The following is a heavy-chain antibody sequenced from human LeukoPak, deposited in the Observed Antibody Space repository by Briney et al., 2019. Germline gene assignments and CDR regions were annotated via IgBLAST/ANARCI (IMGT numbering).Heavy chain of an antibody. Sequence: SETLSLTCTVSGGSISSYYWSWIRQPPGKGLEWIGYIYYSGSTNYNPSLKSRVTISVDTSKNQFSLKLSSVTAADTAVYYCARPGGGLKYYYGSGSYQRYFDYWGQGTLVTVSS. CDR1: GGSISSYY. V-gene: IGHV4-59*12. J-gene: IGHJ4*02. CDR3: ARPGGGLKYYYGSGSYQRYFDY. CDR2: IYYSGST. D-gene: IGHD3-10*01.